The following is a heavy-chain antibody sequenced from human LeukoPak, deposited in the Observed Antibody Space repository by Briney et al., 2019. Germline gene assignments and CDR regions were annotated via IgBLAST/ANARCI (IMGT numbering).Heavy chain of an antibody. CDR3: ARDTLNGPFVISLEY. CDR1: GFMFDDYG. J-gene: IGHJ4*02. CDR2: ISSDGHVE. V-gene: IGHV3-11*04. Sequence: GGSLRLSCAASGFMFDDYGMSWVRQAPGKGLEWVSHISSDGHVETYVDSVRGRFSMSRDNAKDLLFLQMDGLRAEDTAVYYCARDTLNGPFVISLEYWGQGALVTVSS. D-gene: IGHD3-9*01.